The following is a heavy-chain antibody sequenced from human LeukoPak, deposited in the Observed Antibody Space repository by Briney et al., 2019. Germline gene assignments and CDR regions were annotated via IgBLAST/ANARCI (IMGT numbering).Heavy chain of an antibody. J-gene: IGHJ6*02. D-gene: IGHD4/OR15-4a*01. Sequence: GASVKVSCKASGYTVTIYDIKRVTQATGHGRECMGWMNPNSGNTGYAQKFQGRVTMTRNTSISTAYMELSSLRSEDTAVYYCARAHRYGDYYYYRMDVWGQGTTVTVSS. CDR1: GYTVTIYD. CDR2: MNPNSGNT. V-gene: IGHV1-8*01. CDR3: ARAHRYGDYYYYRMDV.